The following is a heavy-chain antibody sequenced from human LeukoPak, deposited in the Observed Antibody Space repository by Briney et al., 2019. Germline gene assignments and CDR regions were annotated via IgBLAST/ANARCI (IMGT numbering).Heavy chain of an antibody. CDR2: ISGSGGST. D-gene: IGHD1-26*01. J-gene: IGHJ4*02. V-gene: IGHV3-23*01. CDR1: GFTFSVYD. Sequence: GGTLRLSCAASGFTFSVYDMSWVRQAPGKGLEWVSAISGSGGSTYYADSVKGRFTVSRDSSKNTLSLQMNSLRAEDTAVYYCAKLRESGTYFDYWGQGTLVTVSS. CDR3: AKLRESGTYFDY.